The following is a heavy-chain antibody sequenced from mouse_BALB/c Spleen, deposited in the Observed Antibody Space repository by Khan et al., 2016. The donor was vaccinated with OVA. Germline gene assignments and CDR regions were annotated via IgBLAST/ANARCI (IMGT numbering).Heavy chain of an antibody. D-gene: IGHD3-2*02. V-gene: IGHV3-2*02. J-gene: IGHJ2*01. Sequence: VQLKQSGPGLAKPSQSLSLTCTVTGYSITSDYAWNWIRQFPENKLEWMGYISYSGNTKYNPSLKSRISITRDTSKNQFFLQLNFVTIEDTATYYCARIQGGDFDYWGQGTTLTVSS. CDR2: ISYSGNT. CDR1: GYSITSDYA. CDR3: ARIQGGDFDY.